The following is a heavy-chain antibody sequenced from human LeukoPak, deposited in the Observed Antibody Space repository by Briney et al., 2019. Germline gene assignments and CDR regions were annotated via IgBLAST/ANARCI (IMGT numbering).Heavy chain of an antibody. CDR3: AKGVEYFDWLYMGGIDY. CDR2: IRYDGSNK. V-gene: IGHV3-30*02. Sequence: GGSLRPSCAASGFTFSSYGMHWVRQAPGKGLEWVAFIRYDGSNKYCADSVKGRFTISRDNSKNTLYLQMNSLRAEDTAVYYCAKGVEYFDWLYMGGIDYWGQGTLVTVSS. CDR1: GFTFSSYG. D-gene: IGHD3-9*01. J-gene: IGHJ4*02.